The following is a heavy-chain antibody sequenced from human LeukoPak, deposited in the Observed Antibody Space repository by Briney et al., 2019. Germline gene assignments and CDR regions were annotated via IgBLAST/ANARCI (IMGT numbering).Heavy chain of an antibody. V-gene: IGHV3-23*01. Sequence: GGSLRLSCAASGFTFSSYAMSWVRQAPGKGLEWVSAISVSGRSTYYADSVKGRFTISRDNSENTLYLQMNSLRVEDTAVYYCAGYDCSSTSCYTGGFDYWGQGTLVTVSS. D-gene: IGHD2-2*02. CDR3: AGYDCSSTSCYTGGFDY. J-gene: IGHJ4*02. CDR2: ISVSGRST. CDR1: GFTFSSYA.